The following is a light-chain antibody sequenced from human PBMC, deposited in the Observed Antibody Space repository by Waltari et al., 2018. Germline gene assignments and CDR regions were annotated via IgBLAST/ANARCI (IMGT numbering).Light chain of an antibody. CDR3: QAWDTSFVG. Sequence: SYELTQPPSVSLSPGQTAIVTCSGDKLGQKNVCWYQQKPGQAPTLVIYQNSKRPSGMPERFSGSKSVNMAARTISGTQAVDEADYYCQAWDTSFVGFGGGTKVTVL. CDR1: KLGQKN. V-gene: IGLV3-1*01. CDR2: QNS. J-gene: IGLJ2*01.